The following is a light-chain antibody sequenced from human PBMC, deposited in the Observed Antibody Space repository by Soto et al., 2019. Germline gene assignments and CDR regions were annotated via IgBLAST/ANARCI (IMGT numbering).Light chain of an antibody. CDR1: QNINSY. Sequence: DLQMTQSPSSLSASVGDRVTITCRASQNINSYLSWYQQKPGKAPKLLIYAASSLHSGVPSRFSGSRSGTDFTLTISSLQPEDFATYYCQQSYSSPTFGPGTRL. CDR2: AAS. V-gene: IGKV1-39*01. CDR3: QQSYSSPT. J-gene: IGKJ5*01.